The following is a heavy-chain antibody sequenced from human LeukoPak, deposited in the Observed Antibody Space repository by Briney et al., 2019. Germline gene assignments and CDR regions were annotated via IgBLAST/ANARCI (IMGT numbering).Heavy chain of an antibody. CDR1: GGSIGSGGYY. CDR3: ARDSPKWLRKDYYYYGMDV. Sequence: PSETLSLTCTVSGGSIGSGGYYWSWIRQHPGKGLEWIGYIYYSGSTYYNPSLKSRVTISVDTSKNQFSLKLSSVTAADTAVYYCARDSPKWLRKDYYYYGMDVWGQGTTVTVSS. J-gene: IGHJ6*02. V-gene: IGHV4-31*03. CDR2: IYYSGST. D-gene: IGHD5-24*01.